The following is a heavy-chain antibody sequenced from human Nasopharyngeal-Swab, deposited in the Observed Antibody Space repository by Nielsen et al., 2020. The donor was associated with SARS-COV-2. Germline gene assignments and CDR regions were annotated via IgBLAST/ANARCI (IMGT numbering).Heavy chain of an antibody. CDR1: GFTFSSYE. CDR3: ARLRRDGYNVRALYFDY. J-gene: IGHJ4*02. D-gene: IGHD5-24*01. Sequence: GESLKISCAASGFTFSSYEMNWVRQAPGKGLEWVSYISRSGSTIYYADSVKGRFTISRDNAKNSLYLQMNSLRAEDTAVYYCARLRRDGYNVRALYFDYWGQGTLVTVSS. V-gene: IGHV3-48*03. CDR2: ISRSGSTI.